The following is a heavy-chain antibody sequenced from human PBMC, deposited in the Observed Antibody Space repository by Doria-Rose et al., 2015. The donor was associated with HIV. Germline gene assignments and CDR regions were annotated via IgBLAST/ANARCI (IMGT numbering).Heavy chain of an antibody. D-gene: IGHD6-13*01. CDR3: ARIKSSRWYHKYYFDF. V-gene: IGHV2-26*01. CDR2: IFSDDER. J-gene: IGHJ4*02. Sequence: QITLKESGPVLVKPTETLTLTCTVSGVSLSSPGMGVSWIRQPPGNALEWLANIFSDDERSYKPSLKSRLTISRGTSKSQVVLTMTDMDPVDTATYYCARIKSSRWYHKYYFDFWGQGTLVIVSA. CDR1: GVSLSSPGMG.